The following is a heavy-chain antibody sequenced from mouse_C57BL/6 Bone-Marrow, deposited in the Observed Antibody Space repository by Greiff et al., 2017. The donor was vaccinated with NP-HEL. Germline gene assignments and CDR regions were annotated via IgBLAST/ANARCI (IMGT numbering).Heavy chain of an antibody. Sequence: VQLQQSGAELARPGASVKLSCKASGYTFTSYGISWVKQRTGQGLEWIGEIYPRSGNTFYNEKFKGKATLTADKSSSTAYMELRSLTSEDSAVYFCARRVYYGPLDYWGQGTTLTVSS. D-gene: IGHD2-1*01. CDR2: IYPRSGNT. CDR1: GYTFTSYG. J-gene: IGHJ2*01. V-gene: IGHV1-81*01. CDR3: ARRVYYGPLDY.